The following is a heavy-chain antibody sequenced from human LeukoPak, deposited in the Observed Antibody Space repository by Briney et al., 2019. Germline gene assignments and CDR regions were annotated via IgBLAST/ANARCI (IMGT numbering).Heavy chain of an antibody. CDR1: GGTFSSYA. Sequence: SVKVSXKASGGTFSSYAISWVRQAPGQGLEWMGGIIPIFGTANYAQKFQGRVTITADESTSTAYMELSSLRSEDTAVYYCARERYNWNPSAFDIWGQGTMVTVSS. V-gene: IGHV1-69*01. D-gene: IGHD1-20*01. J-gene: IGHJ3*02. CDR2: IIPIFGTA. CDR3: ARERYNWNPSAFDI.